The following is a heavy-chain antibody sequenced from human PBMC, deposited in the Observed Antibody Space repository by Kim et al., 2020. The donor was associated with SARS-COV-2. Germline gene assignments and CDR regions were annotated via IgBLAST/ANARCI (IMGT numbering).Heavy chain of an antibody. J-gene: IGHJ5*02. D-gene: IGHD2-2*01. Sequence: GGSLRLSCAASGFPFSSYGMHWVRQAPGKGLEWVADISYDGRNKYYADSVKGRFTISRDNSKNTLYLQMNSLRAEDTAVYYCAKAPIARVPDGKIWLDPWGQGTLVTVSS. CDR2: ISYDGRNK. CDR1: GFPFSSYG. CDR3: AKAPIARVPDGKIWLDP. V-gene: IGHV3-30*18.